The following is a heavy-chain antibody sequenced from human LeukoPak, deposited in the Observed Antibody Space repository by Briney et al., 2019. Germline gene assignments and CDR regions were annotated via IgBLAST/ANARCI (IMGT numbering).Heavy chain of an antibody. Sequence: GGSLRLSCAASGFTFSSHAMSWVRQAPGRGLEWVSLISGSGGSTYYADPVKGRFTISRDNSKNTLYLEMNSLRAENTAVYYCAKAMNGGPSPFDYWGQGTLVTVSS. V-gene: IGHV3-23*01. CDR2: ISGSGGST. D-gene: IGHD1-1*01. CDR1: GFTFSSHA. J-gene: IGHJ4*02. CDR3: AKAMNGGPSPFDY.